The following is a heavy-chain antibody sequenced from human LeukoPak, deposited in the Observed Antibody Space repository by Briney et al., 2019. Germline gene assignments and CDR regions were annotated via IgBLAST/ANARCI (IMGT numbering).Heavy chain of an antibody. V-gene: IGHV1-69*13. CDR3: ARGYGIAAAGPGYYMDV. D-gene: IGHD6-13*01. J-gene: IGHJ6*03. Sequence: SVKVSCKASGGTFSSYAISWVRQAPGQGLEWMGGIIPIFGTANYAQKFQGRVTITADESTSTAYMELSSLRSEDTAVYYCARGYGIAAAGPGYYMDVWGKGTTVTISS. CDR1: GGTFSSYA. CDR2: IIPIFGTA.